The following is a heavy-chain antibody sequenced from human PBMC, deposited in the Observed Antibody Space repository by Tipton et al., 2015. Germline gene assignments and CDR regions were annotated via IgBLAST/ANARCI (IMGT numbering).Heavy chain of an antibody. J-gene: IGHJ4*02. CDR2: IKQDGSVQ. D-gene: IGHD4-23*01. V-gene: IGHV3-7*03. CDR1: GFTISSYW. CDR3: AKDFYGGNSGIQLDY. Sequence: GSLRLSCAASGFTISSYWMSWVRQAPGKGLEWVANIKQDGSVQLYVDSVKGRFTISRDNAKNSLYLQMDSVRPEDTALYYCAKDFYGGNSGIQLDYWGQGTQVTVSS.